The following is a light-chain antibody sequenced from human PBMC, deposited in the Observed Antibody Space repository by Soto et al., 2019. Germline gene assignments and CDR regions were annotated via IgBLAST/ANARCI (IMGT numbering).Light chain of an antibody. CDR3: SSYAGSDNSVV. CDR1: SSDVGAYNS. CDR2: EVT. V-gene: IGLV2-8*01. J-gene: IGLJ2*01. Sequence: SALTQPPSASGSPGQSVAISCTGTSSDVGAYNSVSWYQQHPGKGPKLMIFEVTKRPSGVPDRFSGSKSGNTASLTVSGLQPEAEADYYCSSYAGSDNSVVFGGGTQLTVL.